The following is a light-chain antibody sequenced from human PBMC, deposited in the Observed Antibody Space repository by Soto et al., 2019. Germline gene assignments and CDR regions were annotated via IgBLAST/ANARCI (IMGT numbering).Light chain of an antibody. CDR1: QSVSGN. CDR2: GAS. J-gene: IGKJ1*01. V-gene: IGKV3-15*01. CDR3: QQYNNWPPWT. Sequence: ELVMTQSPATLSVSPGERATLSCRASQSVSGNLAWYQQKPGQAPRLLIYGASTRATGIPARFSGSGSGTEFTLTISSLQSKDFAVYYCQQYNNWPPWTFGQGTKVEIK.